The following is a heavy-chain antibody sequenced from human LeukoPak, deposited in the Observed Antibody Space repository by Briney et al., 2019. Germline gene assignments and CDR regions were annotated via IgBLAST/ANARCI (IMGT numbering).Heavy chain of an antibody. CDR1: GFTFSSYA. CDR2: ISGSGGST. Sequence: PGGSLRLSCAASGFTFSSYAMSWVRQAPGKGLEWVSAISGSGGSTYYADSVKGRFTISRDNSKNTLYLQMNSLRAEDTAVYYYADLVAATPGMDVWGQGTTVTVSS. D-gene: IGHD2-15*01. V-gene: IGHV3-23*01. CDR3: ADLVAATPGMDV. J-gene: IGHJ6*02.